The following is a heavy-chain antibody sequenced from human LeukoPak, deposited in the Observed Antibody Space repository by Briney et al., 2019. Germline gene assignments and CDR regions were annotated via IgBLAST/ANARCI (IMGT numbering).Heavy chain of an antibody. J-gene: IGHJ4*02. Sequence: NTSQTLSLTCTVSGGSISSTGYCWSWIRQPAGKGLEWIGYIYYSGSTNYNPSLKSRVTISVDTSKNQFSLKLSSVTAADTAVYYCARGSSWYGDFDYWGQGTLVTVSS. CDR3: ARGSSWYGDFDY. D-gene: IGHD6-13*01. CDR2: IYYSGST. CDR1: GGSISSTGYC. V-gene: IGHV4-61*10.